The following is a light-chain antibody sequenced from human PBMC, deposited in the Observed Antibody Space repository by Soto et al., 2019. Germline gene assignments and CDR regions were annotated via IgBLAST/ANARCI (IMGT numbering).Light chain of an antibody. CDR2: EVS. J-gene: IGLJ3*02. V-gene: IGLV2-14*01. Sequence: QSALTQPASVSGSPGQSITISCTGTSSDVGGYNYVSWYQQHPGKAPKLMIYEVSNRPSGVSNRFSGSKSGNTASLTICGLQAEEEADYYCSSYTSSSTRVLGGGTKLTVL. CDR3: SSYTSSSTRV. CDR1: SSDVGGYNY.